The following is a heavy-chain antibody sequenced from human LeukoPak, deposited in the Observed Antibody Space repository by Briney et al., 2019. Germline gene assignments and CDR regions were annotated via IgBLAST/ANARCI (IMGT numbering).Heavy chain of an antibody. CDR3: AREVWFGELSERTLDY. Sequence: AAVKVSCKASGYTFTSYGISGVRQTPGQGRWWMGWISTYNGNTNYEQKLQGRVTRATDTSTSTAYMERRSLRSDETAVYYCAREVWFGELSERTLDYWGQGTLVTVSS. CDR1: GYTFTSYG. CDR2: ISTYNGNT. J-gene: IGHJ4*02. V-gene: IGHV1-18*01. D-gene: IGHD3-10*01.